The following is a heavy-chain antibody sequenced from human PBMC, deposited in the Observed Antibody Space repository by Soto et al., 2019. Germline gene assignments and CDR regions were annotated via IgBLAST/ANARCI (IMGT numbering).Heavy chain of an antibody. D-gene: IGHD5-12*01. J-gene: IGHJ4*02. CDR3: ARGGNEYRY. V-gene: IGHV3-72*01. CDR2: TKNIGNNYAT. Sequence: EVQVVESGGGSVQPGGSLRLSCAASGFTISDHFIDWVRQAPGKGLEGVGRTKNIGNNYATEYAASVKGRFTISRDDSRNSVYLYMNRLKSEDTAVYFCARGGNEYRYWGQGTLVTVSS. CDR1: GFTISDHF.